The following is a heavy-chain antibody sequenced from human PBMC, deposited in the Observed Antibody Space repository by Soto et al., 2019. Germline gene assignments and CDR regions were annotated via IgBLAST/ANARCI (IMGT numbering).Heavy chain of an antibody. CDR1: GDSISSRSYY. J-gene: IGHJ4*02. V-gene: IGHV4-39*01. CDR3: ARQRTSVVTQAYFDV. CDR2: IYYSGST. D-gene: IGHD2-21*02. Sequence: SETLSLTCTVTGDSISSRSYYWGWIRQPPGKGLERIGSIYYSGSTYNNPSLRSRVSMFIDTSKDQFSLKLKSVTAADTALYFCARQRTSVVTQAYFDVWGRGSLVTFSS.